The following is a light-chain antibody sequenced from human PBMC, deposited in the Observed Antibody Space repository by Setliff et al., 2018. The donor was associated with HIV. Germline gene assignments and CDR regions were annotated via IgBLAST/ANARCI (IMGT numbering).Light chain of an antibody. CDR3: CSYASGSTSLFV. CDR2: EVS. Sequence: QSVLTQPASVSGSPGQSITISCTGTSTDVGTYKLVSWYQQHPGKAPKVMIYEVSKRPSGISNRFSGSKSGNTASLTISGLQPEDESDYYCCSYASGSTSLFVFGTGTKATV. V-gene: IGLV2-23*02. J-gene: IGLJ1*01. CDR1: STDVGTYKL.